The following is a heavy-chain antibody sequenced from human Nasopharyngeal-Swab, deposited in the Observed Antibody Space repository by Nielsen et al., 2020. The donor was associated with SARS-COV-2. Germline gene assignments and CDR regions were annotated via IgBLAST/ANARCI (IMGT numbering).Heavy chain of an antibody. CDR2: IYYTGTI. CDR1: GDSITSNSYY. V-gene: IGHV4-39*07. CDR3: ARLNYMTTFDP. D-gene: IGHD4-11*01. J-gene: IGHJ5*02. Sequence: GSLRLSCTVFGDSITSNSYYWAWIRQPPGKGLEWIGSIYYTGTIYYNSSLKSRLTISIDTSNNQFSLKLSFLTAADTAMYYCARLNYMTTFDPWGQGTLVTVSS.